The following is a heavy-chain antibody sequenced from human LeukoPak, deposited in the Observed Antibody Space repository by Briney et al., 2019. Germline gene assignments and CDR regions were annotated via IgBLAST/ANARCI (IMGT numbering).Heavy chain of an antibody. V-gene: IGHV4-4*07. CDR2: IYTSGST. CDR3: ARVHSSSWYVDY. Sequence: SETLSLTCTVSGGSISSYYWSWIRQPAGKGLEWIGRIYTSGSTNYNPSLKSRVTMSVDTSKNQFSLKPSSVTAADTAVYYCARVHSSSWYVDYWGQGTLVTVSS. J-gene: IGHJ4*02. CDR1: GGSISSYY. D-gene: IGHD6-13*01.